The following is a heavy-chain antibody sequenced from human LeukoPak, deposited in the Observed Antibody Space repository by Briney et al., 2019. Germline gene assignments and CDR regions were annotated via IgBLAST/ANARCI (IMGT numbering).Heavy chain of an antibody. CDR1: RITFSHYT. V-gene: IGHV3-23*01. Sequence: PGSSMTLPCSVSRITFSHYTKRRVRQAPGTAVELVGSLTDSGDATYYADSVKGRLTISRDNSNSTLYLHISGLRDEDTAVYYCARGYSHNSGGWLDPWGQGTLVTVSS. D-gene: IGHD5-12*01. CDR2: LTDSGDAT. CDR3: ARGYSHNSGGWLDP. J-gene: IGHJ5*02.